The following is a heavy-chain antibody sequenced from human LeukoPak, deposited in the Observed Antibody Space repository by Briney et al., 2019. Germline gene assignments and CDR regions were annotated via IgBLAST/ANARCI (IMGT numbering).Heavy chain of an antibody. CDR3: ARDVQGAAAVPDY. CDR1: GGSISSGDYY. D-gene: IGHD6-13*01. CDR2: IYYSGST. V-gene: IGHV4-30-4*01. Sequence: PSQTLSLTCTVSGGSISSGDYYWSWIRQPPGKGLEWIGYIYYSGSTYYNPSLKSRVTISVDTSKNQFSLKLSSVTAADTAVYYCARDVQGAAAVPDYWGQGTLVTVSS. J-gene: IGHJ4*02.